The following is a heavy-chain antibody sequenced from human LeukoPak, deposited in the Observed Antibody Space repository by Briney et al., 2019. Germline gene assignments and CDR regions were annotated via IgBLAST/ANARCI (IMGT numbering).Heavy chain of an antibody. CDR2: ISSSSSNK. D-gene: IGHD3-9*01. CDR1: GFTFRDYY. CDR3: ARGGEVGLRYFDS. Sequence: AGVSLRLSCAASGFTFRDYYMSWMGQAPGKGWEGGSYISSSSSNKNFADAVKGRFTISRDNAKNSLYLKMNRLGDKDTSVYSCARGGEVGLRYFDSWGQGTLVTVSS. V-gene: IGHV3-11*06. J-gene: IGHJ4*02.